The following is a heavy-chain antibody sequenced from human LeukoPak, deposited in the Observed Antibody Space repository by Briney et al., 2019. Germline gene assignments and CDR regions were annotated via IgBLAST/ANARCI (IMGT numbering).Heavy chain of an antibody. CDR3: SRRGQWLGSWSSP. CDR2: ITHRGST. Sequence: PAETLSLTCAVFGGSFTDYYWSWIRQPPGKGLEWIGEITHRGSTNYKSSLKSRVTISVDTSKNQFSLKLTSVTAADTANYCSRRGQWLGSWSSPWGQGTLVTVSS. J-gene: IGHJ5*02. D-gene: IGHD6-13*01. V-gene: IGHV4-34*01. CDR1: GGSFTDYY.